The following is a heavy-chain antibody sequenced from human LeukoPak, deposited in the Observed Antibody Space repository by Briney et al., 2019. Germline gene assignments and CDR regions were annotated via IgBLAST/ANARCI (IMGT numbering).Heavy chain of an antibody. CDR2: ISYDGSNK. D-gene: IGHD3-22*01. V-gene: IGHV3-30*04. J-gene: IGHJ3*02. Sequence: GRSLRLSCAASGFTFSSYAMHWVRQAPSKGLEWVAVISYDGSNKYYADSVKGRFTISRDNSKNTLYLQMNSLRAEDTAVYYCARIQSRVTMIVVVSPSHDAFDIWGQGTMVTVSS. CDR1: GFTFSSYA. CDR3: ARIQSRVTMIVVVSPSHDAFDI.